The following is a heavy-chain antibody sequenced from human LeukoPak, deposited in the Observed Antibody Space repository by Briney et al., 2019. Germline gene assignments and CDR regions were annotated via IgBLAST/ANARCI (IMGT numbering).Heavy chain of an antibody. D-gene: IGHD6-6*01. CDR1: GFTFSSYW. J-gene: IGHJ4*02. V-gene: IGHV3-74*01. CDR3: ARVRSIAALGPFDY. Sequence: GGSLRLSCAASGFTFSSYWMPWVRQAPGKGLVWVSRINTDGSSTSYADSVKGRFTISRDNAKNTRYLQMNSLRAEDTAVYYCARVRSIAALGPFDYWGQGTLVTVSS. CDR2: INTDGSST.